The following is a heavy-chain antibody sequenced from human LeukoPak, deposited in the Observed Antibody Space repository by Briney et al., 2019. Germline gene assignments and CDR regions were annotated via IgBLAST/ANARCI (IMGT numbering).Heavy chain of an antibody. D-gene: IGHD6-19*01. J-gene: IGHJ5*01. V-gene: IGHV4-34*01. CDR3: AMTVASREFDP. CDR1: GGSFSGYY. Sequence: PSETLSLTCTVSGGSFSGYYWSWIRQPPGKGLEWIGENTHRGSTNYNPSLKSRVTMSVDTSKNQLSLKLSSVTAADTAVYYCAMTVASREFDPWGQGTLVTVSS. CDR2: NTHRGST.